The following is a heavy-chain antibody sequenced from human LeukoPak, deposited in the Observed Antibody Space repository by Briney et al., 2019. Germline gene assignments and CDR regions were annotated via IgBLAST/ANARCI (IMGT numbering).Heavy chain of an antibody. Sequence: PGGSLRLSCAASGFTFSSYSMNWVRQAPGKGLEWVSSISSSSSYIYYTDSVKGRFTISRDNAKKSLYLQMNSLRAEDTAVYYCARGLSGYSSSLGYWGQGTLVTVSS. V-gene: IGHV3-21*01. CDR2: ISSSSSYI. CDR1: GFTFSSYS. J-gene: IGHJ4*02. D-gene: IGHD6-6*01. CDR3: ARGLSGYSSSLGY.